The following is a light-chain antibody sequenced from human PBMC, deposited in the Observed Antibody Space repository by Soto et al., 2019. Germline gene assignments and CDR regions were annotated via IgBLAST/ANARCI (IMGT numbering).Light chain of an antibody. CDR3: QHYGSSLWT. J-gene: IGKJ1*01. CDR2: GAS. Sequence: EIVLTQSPGTLSLSPGERATLSCRASQSVSSSYLAWYQQKPGQAPRLLIYGASSRATGIPDRFSGSGSGTDFTLTISRLEPEDFAVYYCQHYGSSLWTFGQVTKVEIK. V-gene: IGKV3-20*01. CDR1: QSVSSSY.